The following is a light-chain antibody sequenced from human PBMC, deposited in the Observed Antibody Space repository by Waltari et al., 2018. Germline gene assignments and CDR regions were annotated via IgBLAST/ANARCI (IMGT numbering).Light chain of an antibody. CDR1: SSDIGDYC. V-gene: IGLV2-14*01. Sequence: QSALTQPASVSGSPGQSITISCTGISSDIGDYCVSWYQHHPGKAPKLMIYEVGSRPPGVSNRFSGSKSGNTASLTISGLQAEDEADYYYLSYTTSDILGVFGGGTKLTVL. CDR3: LSYTTSDILGV. CDR2: EVG. J-gene: IGLJ3*02.